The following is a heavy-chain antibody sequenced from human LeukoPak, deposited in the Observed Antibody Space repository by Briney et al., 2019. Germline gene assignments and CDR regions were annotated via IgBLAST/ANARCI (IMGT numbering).Heavy chain of an antibody. J-gene: IGHJ4*02. CDR2: ISSRTSDT. CDR3: TRVGSSGSVDY. Sequence: GGSLRLSCAASGLSFSDYYMSGIRKAPGKGLEWVSYISSRTSDTNYVDSVKGRFTISRDNAKNSLFLQMNSLRAEDTAVYYCTRVGSSGSVDYWGQGTLVTVSS. D-gene: IGHD1-1*01. CDR1: GLSFSDYY. V-gene: IGHV3-11*06.